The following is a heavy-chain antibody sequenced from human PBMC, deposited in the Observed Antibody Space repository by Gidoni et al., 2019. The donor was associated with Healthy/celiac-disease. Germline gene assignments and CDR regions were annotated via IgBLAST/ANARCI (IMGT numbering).Heavy chain of an antibody. J-gene: IGHJ6*02. D-gene: IGHD3-3*01. CDR2: ISYDGSNK. CDR1: GFTFSLYA. V-gene: IGHV3-30-3*01. CDR3: ARDGQRETDLTFGGSMDV. Sequence: QLQLVESGGGVVQPGRSLRLSLAASGFTFSLYAMHWVRPAPVKGLEGVAVISYDGSNKYYANSVKGQFTNSRENAKNTLYLQMNSLRAEDTAVYYCARDGQRETDLTFGGSMDVWGQGTTVTVSS.